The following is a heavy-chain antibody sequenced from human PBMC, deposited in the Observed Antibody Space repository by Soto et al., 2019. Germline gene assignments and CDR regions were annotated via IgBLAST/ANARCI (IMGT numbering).Heavy chain of an antibody. V-gene: IGHV1-69*13. CDR2: IIPIFGTA. D-gene: IGHD3-10*01. CDR3: ARPHSRGYYGPGSYYNWHS. J-gene: IGHJ4*02. Sequence: SVKVSCKASGGTFSSYAISWVRQAPGQGLEWMGGIIPIFGTANYAQKFQDRVTITADESTSTAYMELSSLRSEDTAVYYCARPHSRGYYGPGSYYNWHSWSQGTLVTVSS. CDR1: GGTFSSYA.